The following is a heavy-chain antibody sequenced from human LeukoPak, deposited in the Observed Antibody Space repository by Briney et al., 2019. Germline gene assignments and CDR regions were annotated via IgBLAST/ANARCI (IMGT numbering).Heavy chain of an antibody. CDR3: VRDRTYGSGSYIGVGYFDY. CDR1: GFTFSSYA. CDR2: ISYDGSNK. D-gene: IGHD3-10*01. V-gene: IGHV3-30-3*01. J-gene: IGHJ4*02. Sequence: GGSLRLSCAASGFTFSSYAMHWVRQAPGKGLEWVAVISYDGSNKYYADSVKGRFTISRDNSKNTLYLQMNSLRAEDTAVYYCVRDRTYGSGSYIGVGYFDYWGQGTLVTVSS.